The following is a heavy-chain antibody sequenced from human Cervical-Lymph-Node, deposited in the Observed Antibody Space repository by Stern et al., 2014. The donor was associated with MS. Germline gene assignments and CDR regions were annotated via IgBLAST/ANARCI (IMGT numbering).Heavy chain of an antibody. CDR3: AKQPGIVGRLDY. J-gene: IGHJ4*02. V-gene: IGHV3-30*18. Sequence: VQLVESGGGVVQPGRSLRLSCAASGFTFRYHGIHWVRQAPGKGLEWVAFVSYDGNSKYYRDSVRGRFTISRDNSRTTVYLPMHGLSAEDTAVYYCAKQPGIVGRLDYWGQGTLVTVSS. D-gene: IGHD1-26*01. CDR2: VSYDGNSK. CDR1: GFTFRYHG.